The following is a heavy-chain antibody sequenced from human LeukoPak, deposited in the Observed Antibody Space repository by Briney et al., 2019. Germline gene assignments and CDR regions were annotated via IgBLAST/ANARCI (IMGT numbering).Heavy chain of an antibody. CDR2: INTDGSYT. V-gene: IGHV3-74*01. CDR3: ARGPAYHFDY. Sequence: PGGSLRLSCAASGFXFSSYWIHWVRQAPGKGLVWVSRINTDGSYTSYADSVKGRFTISRDNAKNTLYLQLNSLRADDTAVYYCARGPAYHFDYWGQGTLVTVSS. CDR1: GFXFSSYW. J-gene: IGHJ4*02.